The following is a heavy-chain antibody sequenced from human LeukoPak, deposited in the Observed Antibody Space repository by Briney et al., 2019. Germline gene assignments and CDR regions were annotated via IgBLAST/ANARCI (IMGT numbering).Heavy chain of an antibody. Sequence: SVKVSCKASGGTFSSYAISWVRQAPGQGLEWMGGIIPIFGTANYALKFQGRVTITADESTSTAYMELSSLRSEDTAVYYCGRWLPQGGWFDPWGQGTLVTVSS. D-gene: IGHD5-12*01. CDR3: GRWLPQGGWFDP. CDR1: GGTFSSYA. V-gene: IGHV1-69*13. CDR2: IIPIFGTA. J-gene: IGHJ5*02.